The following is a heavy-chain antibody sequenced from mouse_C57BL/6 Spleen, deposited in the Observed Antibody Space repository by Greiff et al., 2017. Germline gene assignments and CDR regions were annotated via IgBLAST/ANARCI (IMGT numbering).Heavy chain of an antibody. CDR3: ARKRSSLYYYAMDY. CDR1: GYSFTDYN. CDR2: INPNSGTT. J-gene: IGHJ4*01. V-gene: IGHV1-39*01. D-gene: IGHD1-1*01. Sequence: VQLQQSGPELVKPGASVKISCKASGYSFTDYNMNWVKQSNGKSLEWIGVINPNSGTTSYNQKFKGKATLTVDQSSSTAYMQLNSLTSEDSAVYYCARKRSSLYYYAMDYWGQGTSVTVSS.